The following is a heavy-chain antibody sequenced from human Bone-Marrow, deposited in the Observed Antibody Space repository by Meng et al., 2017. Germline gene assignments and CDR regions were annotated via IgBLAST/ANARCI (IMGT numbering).Heavy chain of an antibody. D-gene: IGHD5-18*01. J-gene: IGHJ4*02. CDR3: ARGSWLQLWLQDY. V-gene: IGHV4-34*01. Sequence: VQLRTWGDSLFELSEPLSLPCAVYGGSFSCYYCSWIRQPPGKGLEWIGEINHSGSTNYIPSLKSRVTISVDTSKNQFSLKLSSVTAADTAVYYCARGSWLQLWLQDYWGQGTLVTASS. CDR1: GGSFSCYY. CDR2: INHSGST.